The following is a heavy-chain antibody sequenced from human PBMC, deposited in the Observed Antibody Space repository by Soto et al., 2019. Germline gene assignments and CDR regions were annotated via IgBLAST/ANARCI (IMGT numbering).Heavy chain of an antibody. Sequence: SETLSLTCAVYGGSFSGYYWCWIRQPPGKGLEWIGEINHSGSTNYNPSLKSRVTISVDTSKNQFSLKLSSVTAADTAVYYCARGWGYYGSGSYVPYYYYGMDVWGQGTTVTVSS. V-gene: IGHV4-34*01. D-gene: IGHD3-10*01. CDR1: GGSFSGYY. CDR2: INHSGST. CDR3: ARGWGYYGSGSYVPYYYYGMDV. J-gene: IGHJ6*02.